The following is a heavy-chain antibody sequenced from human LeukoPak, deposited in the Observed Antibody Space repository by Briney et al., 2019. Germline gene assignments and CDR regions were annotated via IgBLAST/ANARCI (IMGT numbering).Heavy chain of an antibody. CDR1: GVTFSIFG. J-gene: IGHJ6*04. CDR2: ISSSGSTI. D-gene: IGHD3-10*02. CDR3: AELGITMIGGV. V-gene: IGHV3-48*04. Sequence: GGSLRLSCAASGVTFSIFGMSWVRQAPGKGLEWVSYISSSGSTIYYADSVKGRFTISRDNAKNSLYLQMNSLRAEDTAVYYCAELGITMIGGVWGKGTTVTISS.